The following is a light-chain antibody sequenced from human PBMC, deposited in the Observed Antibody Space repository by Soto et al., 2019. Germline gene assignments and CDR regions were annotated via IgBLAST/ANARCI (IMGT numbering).Light chain of an antibody. CDR3: QQRSNWPWT. CDR1: QSIRSN. Sequence: EIVMTRSPDTLSLSPGEGATLSCRVSQSIRSNLAWYQQRPGQAPRLLMYGASTRADGIPARFSGSGSGANFTLTISSLEPEDSAIYYCQQRSNWPWTFGQGTK. V-gene: IGKV3-11*01. CDR2: GAS. J-gene: IGKJ1*01.